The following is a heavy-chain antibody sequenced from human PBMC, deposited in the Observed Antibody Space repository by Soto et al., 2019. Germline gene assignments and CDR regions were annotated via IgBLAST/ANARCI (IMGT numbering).Heavy chain of an antibody. D-gene: IGHD5-12*01. CDR3: AKSGYSGYARPGADLI. V-gene: IGHV1-8*01. Sequence: ASVKVSCKASGYTFTIYDINWVRQATGQGLEWMGWMNPNSGNTGYAQKFQGRDNSKNTLYLQMNSLRAEDTAVYYCAKSGYSGYARPGADLIWGQGTMLTVSS. J-gene: IGHJ3*02. CDR2: MNPNSGNT. CDR1: GYTFTIYD.